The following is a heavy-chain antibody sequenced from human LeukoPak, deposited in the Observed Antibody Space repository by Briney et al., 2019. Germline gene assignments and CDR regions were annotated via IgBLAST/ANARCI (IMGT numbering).Heavy chain of an antibody. V-gene: IGHV3-66*01. CDR3: ARGHDYGPLYYFDY. Sequence: GGSLRLSCAASGFTVSSNYMSWVRQAPGKGLEWVSVIYSGGSTYYADSVKGRFTISRDNSKNTLYLQMNSLRAEDTAVYYCARGHDYGPLYYFDYWGQGTLVTASS. CDR1: GFTVSSNY. D-gene: IGHD4-17*01. J-gene: IGHJ4*02. CDR2: IYSGGST.